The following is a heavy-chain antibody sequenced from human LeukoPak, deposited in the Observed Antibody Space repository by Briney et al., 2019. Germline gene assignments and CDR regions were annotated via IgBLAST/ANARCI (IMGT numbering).Heavy chain of an antibody. J-gene: IGHJ5*02. CDR1: GFTFTNYG. V-gene: IGHV3-30*03. D-gene: IGHD4-17*01. CDR3: ATGGGDYDMSIHNWFDP. CDR2: KSYDGSNK. Sequence: GGSLRLSCAASGFTFTNYGMHWGRQAPGKGLEWVAVKSYDGSNKYYADSVTGRFTISRDNSKNTLYLQMNSLRAEDTAVYSCATGGGDYDMSIHNWFDPWGQGTPVTVSS.